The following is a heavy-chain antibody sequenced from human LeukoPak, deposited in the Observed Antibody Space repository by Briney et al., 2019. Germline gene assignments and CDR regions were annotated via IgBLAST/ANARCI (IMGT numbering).Heavy chain of an antibody. D-gene: IGHD3-22*01. CDR1: GASISDFY. J-gene: IGHJ3*02. Sequence: PSEILSLTCTVSGASISDFYRSWVRQPPGKGPEWIGHIYSGGSTNYNPSLKSRVTISVDTSKNQFSLNLRSVTAEDTAVYYCVRHDSSGYHDSFDIWGQGTTVTVSS. V-gene: IGHV4-59*08. CDR2: IYSGGST. CDR3: VRHDSSGYHDSFDI.